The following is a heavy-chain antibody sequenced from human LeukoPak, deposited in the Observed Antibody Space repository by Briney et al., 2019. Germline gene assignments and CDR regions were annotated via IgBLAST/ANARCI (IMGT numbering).Heavy chain of an antibody. CDR1: GFTFGDYA. Sequence: GGSLRLSCTASGFTFGDYAMSWVRQAPGKGLEWVGFIRSKAYGGTTEYAASVKGRFTISRDDSKSIAYLQMKSLKTEDTAVYYCTRSLGYCSGGSCYFGYYYYYGMDVWGQGTTVTVSS. V-gene: IGHV3-49*04. CDR3: TRSLGYCSGGSCYFGYYYYYGMDV. D-gene: IGHD2-15*01. J-gene: IGHJ6*02. CDR2: IRSKAYGGTT.